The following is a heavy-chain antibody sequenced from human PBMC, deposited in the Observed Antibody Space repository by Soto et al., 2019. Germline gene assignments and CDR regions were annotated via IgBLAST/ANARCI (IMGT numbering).Heavy chain of an antibody. CDR2: IYYSGST. Sequence: SETLSVTCTVSGGSISSGDYYWRWIRHPPGKGLEWIGYIYYSGSTYYNPSLKSRVTISVDTSKNQFSLKLSSVTAADTAVYYCARGDNWNLDAFDIWGQGTMVTVSS. D-gene: IGHD1-20*01. J-gene: IGHJ3*02. V-gene: IGHV4-30-4*01. CDR3: ARGDNWNLDAFDI. CDR1: GGSISSGDYY.